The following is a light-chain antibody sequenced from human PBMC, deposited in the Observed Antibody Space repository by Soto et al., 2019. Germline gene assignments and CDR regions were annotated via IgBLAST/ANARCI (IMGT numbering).Light chain of an antibody. CDR3: DSWDNSLSVVL. CDR1: SSNIGSNY. V-gene: IGLV1-51*01. Sequence: QSVLTQPPSVSAAPGQRVTISCSGSSSNIGSNYVSWYQQLPGTAPKLLIYDNYKRPSGIPDRFSGSTSGTSATLAIAGLQTGDEADYYCDSWDNSLSVVLFGGETKVTVL. J-gene: IGLJ2*01. CDR2: DNY.